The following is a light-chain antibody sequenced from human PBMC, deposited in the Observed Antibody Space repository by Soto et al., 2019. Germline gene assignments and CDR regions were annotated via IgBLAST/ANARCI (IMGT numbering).Light chain of an antibody. CDR3: QQRSNWPRT. V-gene: IGKV3-11*01. Sequence: EIVLTQSPATLSLSPGERATLSCRASQSVSRFLAWYQQKPGQAPRLLIYDASNRAAGIPARFSGGGSATDFTLTITSLEPEDFAMYYCQQRSNWPRTFGQGTKVEIK. J-gene: IGKJ1*01. CDR1: QSVSRF. CDR2: DAS.